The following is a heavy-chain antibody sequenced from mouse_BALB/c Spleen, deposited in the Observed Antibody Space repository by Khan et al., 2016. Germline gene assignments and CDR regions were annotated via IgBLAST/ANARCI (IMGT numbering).Heavy chain of an antibody. V-gene: IGHV4-1*02. CDR2: INTDSSTT. Sequence: EVKLEESGGGLVQPGGSLKLSCAASGFDFSRYGMRWVRQAPGKGLEWLGEINTDSSTTNYKPSLKDKFIISRDNAKNTLYLQMSKVRSEDTALYYCARLRCYCRFAYWGQGTLVTVSA. CDR3: ARLRCYCRFAY. CDR1: GFDFSRYG. D-gene: IGHD1-1*01. J-gene: IGHJ3*01.